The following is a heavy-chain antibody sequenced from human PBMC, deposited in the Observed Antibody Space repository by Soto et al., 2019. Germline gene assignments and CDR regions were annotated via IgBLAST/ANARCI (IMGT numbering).Heavy chain of an antibody. CDR1: GGSISSGDYY. D-gene: IGHD4-17*01. J-gene: IGHJ4*02. Sequence: QVQLQESGPGLVKPSQTLSLTCTVSGGSISSGDYYWSWIRQPPGKGLEWIGYIYCSGSTYYNPSLKSRVTISVDTSKNQFSLKLSSVTAADTAVYYCARDTTVVRGGMGYWGQGTLVTVSS. CDR3: ARDTTVVRGGMGY. V-gene: IGHV4-30-4*01. CDR2: IYCSGST.